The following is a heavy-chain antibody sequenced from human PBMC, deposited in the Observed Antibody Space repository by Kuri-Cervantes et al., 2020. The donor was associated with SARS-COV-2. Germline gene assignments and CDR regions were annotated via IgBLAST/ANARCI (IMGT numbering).Heavy chain of an antibody. Sequence: SETRSLTWILSGDSITSVSYYWSWIRQPAGKGLEWIGRIYTSVSTTYNPSLQSRVSMSLDTSKNQFSQKLSSVTAADTAVYYCARACRGAGCYSGYWYVDLWGRGSLVTVSS. J-gene: IGHJ2*01. V-gene: IGHV4-61*02. CDR1: GDSITSVSYY. CDR2: IYTSVST. CDR3: ARACRGAGCYSGYWYVDL. D-gene: IGHD2-15*01.